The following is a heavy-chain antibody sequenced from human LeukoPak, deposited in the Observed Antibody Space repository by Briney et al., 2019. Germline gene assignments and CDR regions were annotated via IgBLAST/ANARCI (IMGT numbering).Heavy chain of an antibody. CDR3: ARAATRIAASPGDY. CDR2: INPNSGGT. CDR1: GYTFTGYY. D-gene: IGHD6-6*01. J-gene: IGHJ4*02. V-gene: IGHV1-2*04. Sequence: ASVKVSCKASGYTFTGYYVHWVRQAPGQGLEWMGWINPNSGGTNYAQKFQGWVTMTRDTSISTAYMELSRLRSDDTAVYYCARAATRIAASPGDYWGQGTPVTVSS.